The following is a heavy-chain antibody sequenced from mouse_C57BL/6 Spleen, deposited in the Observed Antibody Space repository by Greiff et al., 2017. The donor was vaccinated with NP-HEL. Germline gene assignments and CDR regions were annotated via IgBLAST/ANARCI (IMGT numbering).Heavy chain of an antibody. Sequence: VQLQQPGAELVKPGASVKLSHKASGYTFTSYWMQWVKQRPGQGLEWIGEIDPSDSYTNYNQKFKGKATLTVDTSSSTAYMQLSSLTSEDSAVYYCARYGNFAYWGQGTLVTVSA. J-gene: IGHJ3*01. D-gene: IGHD2-1*01. CDR2: IDPSDSYT. CDR1: GYTFTSYW. CDR3: ARYGNFAY. V-gene: IGHV1-50*01.